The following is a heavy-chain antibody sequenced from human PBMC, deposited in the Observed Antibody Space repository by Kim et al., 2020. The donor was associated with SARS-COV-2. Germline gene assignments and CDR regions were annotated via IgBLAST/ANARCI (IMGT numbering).Heavy chain of an antibody. V-gene: IGHV3-23*01. CDR1: GFTFSSYA. J-gene: IGHJ4*02. Sequence: GGSLRLSCAASGFTFSSYAMSWVRQAPGKGLEWVSAISGSGGSTYYADSVKGRFTISRDNSKNTLYLQMNSLRAEDTAVYYCAKDAPGVLYCGGDCYSSDYWGQGTLVTVSS. D-gene: IGHD2-21*02. CDR2: ISGSGGST. CDR3: AKDAPGVLYCGGDCYSSDY.